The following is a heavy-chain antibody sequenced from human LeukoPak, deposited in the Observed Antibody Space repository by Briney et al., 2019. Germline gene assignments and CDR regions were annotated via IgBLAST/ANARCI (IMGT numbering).Heavy chain of an antibody. V-gene: IGHV4-59*08. CDR1: GGSISSYY. J-gene: IGHJ4*02. D-gene: IGHD2-21*02. CDR2: IYYSGST. Sequence: SETLSLTCTVSGGSISSYYWSWIRQPPGKGLEWIGYIYYSGSTNYNPSLKSRVTISVDTSKNQFSLKLSSVTAADTAVYYCARGHSSVVTAIPYYFDYWGQGTLVTVSS. CDR3: ARGHSSVVTAIPYYFDY.